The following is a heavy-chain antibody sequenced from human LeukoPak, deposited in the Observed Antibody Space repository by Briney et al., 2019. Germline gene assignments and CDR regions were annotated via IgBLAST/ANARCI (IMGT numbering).Heavy chain of an antibody. V-gene: IGHV1-18*01. J-gene: IGHJ4*02. CDR1: GYTFTSYG. D-gene: IGHD2-2*01. CDR2: ISAYNGNT. Sequence: ASVKVSCKASGYTFTSYGISWVRQAPGQGLEWMGWISAYNGNTNYAQKLQGRVTMTTDTSTSTAYMELRSLRSDGTAVYYCARVTGCSSTSCYVLGEMDYWGQGTLVTVSS. CDR3: ARVTGCSSTSCYVLGEMDY.